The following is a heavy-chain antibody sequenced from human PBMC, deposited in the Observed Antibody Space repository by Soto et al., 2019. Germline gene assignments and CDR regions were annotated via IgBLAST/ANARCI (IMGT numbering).Heavy chain of an antibody. J-gene: IGHJ5*02. D-gene: IGHD1-26*01. V-gene: IGHV1-18*01. CDR2: ISAYNGNT. CDR1: GYTFTKHD. CDR3: ARGRYSGSVDLFDP. Sequence: QVQLVQSGAEVKKPGASVKVSCKASGYTFTKHDITWVRQAPGQGLEWMGWISAYNGNTNYAQELQGRVTMTTDTSTSTAYMELRSLRSDDTAVYYCARGRYSGSVDLFDPWGQGTLVTVSS.